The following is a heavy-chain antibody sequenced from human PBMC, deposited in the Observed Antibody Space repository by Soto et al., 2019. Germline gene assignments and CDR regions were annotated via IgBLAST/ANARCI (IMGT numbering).Heavy chain of an antibody. CDR2: MSLDGNSR. D-gene: IGHD2-21*01. J-gene: IGHJ4*02. Sequence: QVQLVESGGGVVQPGGSLRLSCAASGFAVSSYSVHWVRQAPGKGLEWVAAMSLDGNSRYFADSVKGRFTITRDTSKNTWSLQMNSLGPEDSAVYHCTRGRSGIATNGFEHWGQGTQVIVSS. CDR1: GFAVSSYS. V-gene: IGHV3-30-3*01. CDR3: TRGRSGIATNGFEH.